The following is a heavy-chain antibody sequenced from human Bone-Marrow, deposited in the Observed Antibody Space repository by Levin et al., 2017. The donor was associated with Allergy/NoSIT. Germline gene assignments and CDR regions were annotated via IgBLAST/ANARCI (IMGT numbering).Heavy chain of an antibody. CDR2: ISGSGSHT. V-gene: IGHV3-23*01. Sequence: GGSLRLSCAASGFIFSNYAMIWVRQTPGRGLEWVSDISGSGSHTKYPDSVKGRFTISRDNSKNMLYLEMNFPRAEDTAVYYCARDPNGDYVGAFDFWGQGTMVTVSS. D-gene: IGHD2-8*01. J-gene: IGHJ3*01. CDR1: GFIFSNYA. CDR3: ARDPNGDYVGAFDF.